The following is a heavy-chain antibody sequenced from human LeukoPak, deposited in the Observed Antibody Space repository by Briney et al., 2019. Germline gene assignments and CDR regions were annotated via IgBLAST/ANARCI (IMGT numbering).Heavy chain of an antibody. CDR3: AKAVENYDFWSGENWFDP. CDR2: IYSGGST. D-gene: IGHD3-3*01. V-gene: IGHV3-53*01. Sequence: GGSLRLSCAASGFTFSTYWMTWVRQAPGKGLEWVSVIYSGGSTYYADSVKGRFTISRDNSKNTLYLQMNSLRAEDTAVYYCAKAVENYDFWSGENWFDPWGQGTLVTVSS. CDR1: GFTFSTYW. J-gene: IGHJ5*02.